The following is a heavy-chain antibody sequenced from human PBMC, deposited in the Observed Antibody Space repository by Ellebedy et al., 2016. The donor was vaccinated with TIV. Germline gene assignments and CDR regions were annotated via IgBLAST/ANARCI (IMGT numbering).Heavy chain of an antibody. Sequence: SVKVSCXASGGTFSSYAISWVRQAPGQGLEWMGGIIPIFGTANYAQKFQGRVTITADESTSTAYMELSSLRSEDTAVYYCASEGNLVRRGQIDYWGQGTLVTVSS. CDR2: IIPIFGTA. CDR3: ASEGNLVRRGQIDY. J-gene: IGHJ4*02. D-gene: IGHD3-10*01. CDR1: GGTFSSYA. V-gene: IGHV1-69*13.